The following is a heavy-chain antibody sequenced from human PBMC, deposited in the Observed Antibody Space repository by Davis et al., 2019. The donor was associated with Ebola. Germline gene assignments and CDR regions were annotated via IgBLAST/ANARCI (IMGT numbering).Heavy chain of an antibody. CDR3: AKDLIGYSDSDY. V-gene: IGHV3-30-3*02. CDR2: ISYDGSNK. Sequence: PGGSLRLSCAASGFTFSSYAMHWVRQAPGKGLEWVAVISYDGSNKYYADSVKGRFTISRDNSKNTLYLQMNSLRAEDTAVYYCAKDLIGYSDSDYWGQGTLVTVSS. J-gene: IGHJ4*02. D-gene: IGHD2-15*01. CDR1: GFTFSSYA.